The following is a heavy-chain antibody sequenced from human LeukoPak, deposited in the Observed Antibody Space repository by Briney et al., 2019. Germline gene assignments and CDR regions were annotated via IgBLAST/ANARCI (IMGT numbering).Heavy chain of an antibody. CDR1: GCTFSSYA. Sequence: SVKVSCKASGCTFSSYAISWVRQAPGQGLEWMGGIIPIFGTANCAQKFQGRVTITADKSTSTAYMELSSLRSEDTAVYYCASGPYYYYGMDVWGKGTTVTVSS. J-gene: IGHJ6*04. CDR2: IIPIFGTA. V-gene: IGHV1-69*06. CDR3: ASGPYYYYGMDV.